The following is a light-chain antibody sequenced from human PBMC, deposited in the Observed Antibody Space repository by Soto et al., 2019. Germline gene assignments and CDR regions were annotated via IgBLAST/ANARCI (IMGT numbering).Light chain of an antibody. CDR1: ALAKQY. J-gene: IGLJ1*01. Sequence: SYELTQPPSVSVSPGQTASITCSGDALAKQYAYWYQQKAGHAPILVIYNDTERPSGIPERFSGSSSGTTVTLTISGVQAEDAADYYCQSADISGPYVFGIGTKLTVL. CDR3: QSADISGPYV. CDR2: NDT. V-gene: IGLV3-25*03.